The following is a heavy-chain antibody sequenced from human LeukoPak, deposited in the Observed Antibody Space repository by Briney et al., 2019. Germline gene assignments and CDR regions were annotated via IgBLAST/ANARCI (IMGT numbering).Heavy chain of an antibody. Sequence: PGGSLRLSCAASGFTFSSYAMSWVRQAPGKGLEWVSAISGSGGSTYYADSVKGRFTISRDNSKNTLYLQMNSLRAEDTAVYYCARSKWFGESPMDVWGQGTTVTVSS. D-gene: IGHD3-10*01. V-gene: IGHV3-23*01. CDR1: GFTFSSYA. J-gene: IGHJ6*02. CDR2: ISGSGGST. CDR3: ARSKWFGESPMDV.